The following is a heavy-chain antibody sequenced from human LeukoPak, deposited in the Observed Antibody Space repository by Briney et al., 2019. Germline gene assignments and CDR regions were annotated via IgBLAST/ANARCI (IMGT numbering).Heavy chain of an antibody. Sequence: GGSLRLSCAASGFTFDDYAMRWVRQVPGKGLEWVSHISWNSGSIDYADSVKGRFTISRDNAKNSLYLHMNSLRAEDTALYYCAKEQYYYDSGSYFMDVWGQGTAVTVSS. J-gene: IGHJ6*02. CDR1: GFTFDDYA. CDR2: ISWNSGSI. V-gene: IGHV3-9*01. CDR3: AKEQYYYDSGSYFMDV. D-gene: IGHD3-10*01.